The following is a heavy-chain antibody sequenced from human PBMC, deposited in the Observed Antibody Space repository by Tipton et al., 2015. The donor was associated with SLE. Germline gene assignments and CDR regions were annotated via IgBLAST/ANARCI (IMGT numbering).Heavy chain of an antibody. J-gene: IGHJ3*02. CDR2: ISGSGGST. Sequence: SLRLSCAASGFTFSSYAMSWVRQAPGRGLEWVSAISGSGGSTYYADSVKGRFTISRDNSKNTLYLQMNSLRAEDTAVYYCAKGRIVVVITDAFDIWGQGTMVTVSS. D-gene: IGHD3-22*01. V-gene: IGHV3-23*01. CDR1: GFTFSSYA. CDR3: AKGRIVVVITDAFDI.